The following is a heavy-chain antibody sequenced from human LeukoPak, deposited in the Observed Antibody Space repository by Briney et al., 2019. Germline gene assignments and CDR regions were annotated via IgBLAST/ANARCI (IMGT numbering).Heavy chain of an antibody. CDR3: AKDATAVVGTVYMDV. CDR1: GFTFSNYE. CDR2: ISNIGDII. V-gene: IGHV3-48*03. J-gene: IGHJ6*03. D-gene: IGHD6-13*01. Sequence: GGSLRLSCAASGFTFSNYEMNWVRQAPGKGLEWISHISNIGDIIHYADSVEGRFTISGDNAKNSLYLQMNSLRAEDTAVYYCAKDATAVVGTVYMDVWGKGTTVTISS.